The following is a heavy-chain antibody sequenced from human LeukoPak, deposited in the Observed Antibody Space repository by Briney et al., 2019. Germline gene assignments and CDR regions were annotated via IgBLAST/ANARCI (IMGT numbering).Heavy chain of an antibody. J-gene: IGHJ3*01. Sequence: PGGSLRLSCAASGFTFSSYAMSWVRQAPGKGLEWVSAISGSGDNTYYADSVKGRFTISRDNSKNTLYLQMNSLRAEDTAVYYCARGEVAAAGLFEWGQGTMVTVSS. CDR1: GFTFSSYA. V-gene: IGHV3-23*01. D-gene: IGHD6-13*01. CDR3: ARGEVAAAGLFE. CDR2: ISGSGDNT.